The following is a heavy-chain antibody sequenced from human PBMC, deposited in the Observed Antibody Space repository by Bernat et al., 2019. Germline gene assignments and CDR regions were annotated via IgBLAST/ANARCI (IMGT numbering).Heavy chain of an antibody. J-gene: IGHJ4*02. D-gene: IGHD3-10*01. CDR2: ISGSGSST. CDR1: GFPFSTYA. V-gene: IGHV3-23*01. Sequence: EVQLLESGGDFVQPGGSLRLSCAASGFPFSTYAMSWVRQAPGKGLEWVSTISGSGSSTYYADSVKGRLTISRDNAKNTLYLQMNSLRAEDTAVYYCAKDWYYYGSGNYHYCDFWGQGTLVTVSS. CDR3: AKDWYYYGSGNYHYCDF.